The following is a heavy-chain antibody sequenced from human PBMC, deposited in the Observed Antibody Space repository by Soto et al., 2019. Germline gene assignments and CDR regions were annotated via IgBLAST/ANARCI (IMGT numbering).Heavy chain of an antibody. V-gene: IGHV3-23*01. CDR2: ISGTGSRT. CDR3: ARGGRYTYGYGDYSYGMDV. CDR1: GFSFGDYA. J-gene: IGHJ6*02. D-gene: IGHD5-18*01. Sequence: EVQVLESGGGLVQPGGSLRLSCAASGFSFGDYAMSWVRQAPGKGLEWVSGISGTGSRTSYADSVRGRFTISRDNVNDTVSLQMDSLRAEDTAVYYCARGGRYTYGYGDYSYGMDVWGQGTTVTVSS.